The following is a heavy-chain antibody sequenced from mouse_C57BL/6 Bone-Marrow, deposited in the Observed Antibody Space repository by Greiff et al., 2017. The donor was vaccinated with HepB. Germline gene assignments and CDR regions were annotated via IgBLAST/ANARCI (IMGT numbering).Heavy chain of an antibody. J-gene: IGHJ2*01. CDR1: GYAFSSYW. V-gene: IGHV1-80*01. CDR3: ARVYGDDGLDY. D-gene: IGHD2-3*01. CDR2: IYPGDGDT. Sequence: QVQLKQSGAELVKPGASVKISCKASGYAFSSYWMNWVKQRPGKGLEWIGQIYPGDGDTNYNGKFKGKATLTADKSSSTAYMQLSSLTSEDSAVYFCARVYGDDGLDYWGQGTTLTVSS.